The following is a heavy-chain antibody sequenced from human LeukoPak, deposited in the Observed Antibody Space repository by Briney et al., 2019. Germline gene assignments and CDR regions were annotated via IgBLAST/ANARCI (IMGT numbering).Heavy chain of an antibody. V-gene: IGHV4-34*01. CDR3: ARAPTWYYDSRPGAFDI. D-gene: IGHD3-22*01. CDR2: INHSGCT. J-gene: IGHJ3*02. Sequence: SETLSLTCAVYGGSFSGYYWSWIRQPPGKGLEWIGEINHSGCTNYNPSLKSRVTISVDTSKNQFSLKLSSVTAADTAVYYCARAPTWYYDSRPGAFDIWGQGTMVTVSS. CDR1: GGSFSGYY.